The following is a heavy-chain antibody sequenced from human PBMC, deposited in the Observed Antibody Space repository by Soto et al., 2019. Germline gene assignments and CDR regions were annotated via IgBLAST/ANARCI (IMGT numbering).Heavy chain of an antibody. J-gene: IGHJ4*02. Sequence: SVKVSCKASGFTFTSSAVQWVRQSRGQRLEWIGWIVVGSGNTNYAQKLQDRVTITTDMSTSTAYMELRSLRSDDTAVYYCAGIALYGDYGASDYWGQGTLVTVSS. CDR1: GFTFTSSA. V-gene: IGHV1-58*01. CDR3: AGIALYGDYGASDY. D-gene: IGHD4-17*01. CDR2: IVVGSGNT.